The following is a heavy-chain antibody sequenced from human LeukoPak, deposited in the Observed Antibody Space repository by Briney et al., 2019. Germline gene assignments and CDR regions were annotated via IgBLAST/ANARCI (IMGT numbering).Heavy chain of an antibody. CDR3: ARAFGMWYFDL. J-gene: IGHJ2*01. D-gene: IGHD1-14*01. CDR1: RYTFTSYY. Sequence: ASVNVSCQASRYTFTSYYMHWVRQAPGQGVEWMGIINPSGGSTSYAQKFQGRVTMTRDTSTSTVYMELSSLRSDDTAVYYCARAFGMWYFDLWGRGTLVTVSS. CDR2: INPSGGST. V-gene: IGHV1-46*01.